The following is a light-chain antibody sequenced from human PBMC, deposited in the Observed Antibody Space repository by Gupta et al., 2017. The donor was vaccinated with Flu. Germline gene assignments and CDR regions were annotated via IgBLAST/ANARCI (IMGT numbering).Light chain of an antibody. CDR2: EVS. J-gene: IGLJ3*02. Sequence: SALPQHASVSGSPGQSITISCTGTSSDVGGYKYVSWYQQHPGKAPNLMICEVSNRPAGVSSRFSGSKSGNTASLTISGPQAEDEADYYSRSKTSSSTLVFGGGTKLTVL. CDR3: RSKTSSSTLV. CDR1: SSDVGGYKY. V-gene: IGLV2-14*01.